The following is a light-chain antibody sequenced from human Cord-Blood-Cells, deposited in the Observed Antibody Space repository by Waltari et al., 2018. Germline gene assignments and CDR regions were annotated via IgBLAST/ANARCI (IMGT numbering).Light chain of an antibody. CDR1: QSISSW. J-gene: IGKJ1*01. V-gene: IGKV1-5*03. Sequence: DIQMPQSPSTVSASVGERATITSRASQSISSWLAWYQQKPGKATKLLIYKASSLESGVPSRFSGSGSGTEFTRTSSRLQPDDFATYCCQQYNSYYTFGQGTKVEIK. CDR3: QQYNSYYT. CDR2: KAS.